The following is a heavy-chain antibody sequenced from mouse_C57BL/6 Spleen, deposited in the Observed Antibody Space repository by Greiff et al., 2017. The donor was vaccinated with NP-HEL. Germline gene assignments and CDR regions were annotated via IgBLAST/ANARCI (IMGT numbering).Heavy chain of an antibody. D-gene: IGHD6-1*01. CDR1: GYTFTNYW. J-gene: IGHJ2*01. CDR2: IYPGGGYT. V-gene: IGHV1-63*01. Sequence: VKLQESGAELVRPGTSVKMSCKASGYTFTNYWIGWAKQRPGHGLEWIGDIYPGGGYTNYNEKFKGKATLTADKSSSTAYMQFSSLTSEDSAIYYCARVICFYYFDYWGQGTTLTVSS. CDR3: ARVICFYYFDY.